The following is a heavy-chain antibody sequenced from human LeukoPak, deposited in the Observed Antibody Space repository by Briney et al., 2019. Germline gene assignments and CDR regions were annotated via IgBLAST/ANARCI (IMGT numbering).Heavy chain of an antibody. V-gene: IGHV4-59*08. CDR2: IYYSGST. CDR3: ARHPPKSFFDY. CDR1: GGSISSYY. Sequence: SETLSLTCTVSGGSISSYYWSWIRQPPGKGLEWIAYIYYSGSTNYNPSLKSRVTISVATSKSQFSLKLTSMTAADTAVYYCARHPPKSFFDYWGQGTLVTVSS. J-gene: IGHJ4*03.